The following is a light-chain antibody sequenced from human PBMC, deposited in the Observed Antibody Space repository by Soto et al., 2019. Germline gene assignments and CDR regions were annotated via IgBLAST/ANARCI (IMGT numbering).Light chain of an antibody. CDR1: SSDVGGYNY. V-gene: IGLV2-14*01. CDR2: EVS. Sequence: QSVLTQPASVSGSPGQSITISYTGTSSDVGGYNYVSWYQQHPGKAPKVIIYEVSNRPSGVSNRFSGSKSGKMASLTISGLQAEDEADYYCSSYTSSSTYVFGTGTQLTVL. CDR3: SSYTSSSTYV. J-gene: IGLJ1*01.